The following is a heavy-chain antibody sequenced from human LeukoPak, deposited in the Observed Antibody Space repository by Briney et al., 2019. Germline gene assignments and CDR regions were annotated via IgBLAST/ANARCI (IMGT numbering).Heavy chain of an antibody. CDR1: GFTFSSYA. J-gene: IGHJ4*02. V-gene: IGHV3-30*04. CDR2: ISYDGSDK. Sequence: GRSLRLSCAASGFTFSSYAMHWVRQAPGKGLEWVAVISYDGSDKYYADSVKGRFTISRDNSKNTLYLQMNSLRAEDTAVYYCARDYGTYFDYWGQGTLVTVSS. CDR3: ARDYGTYFDY. D-gene: IGHD4-17*01.